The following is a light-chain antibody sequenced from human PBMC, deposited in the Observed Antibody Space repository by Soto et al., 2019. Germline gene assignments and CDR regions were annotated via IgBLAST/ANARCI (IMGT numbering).Light chain of an antibody. CDR3: QQRSNWRGVT. J-gene: IGKJ5*01. V-gene: IGKV3-11*01. CDR1: QSVSSY. Sequence: EIVLTQSPATLSLSPGERVTLSCRASQSVSSYLAWYQQKPGQAPRLLIYDASNRATGIPARFSGSGSGTDFTLTISSLEPEDFAVYYCQQRSNWRGVTFGQGTRLEIK. CDR2: DAS.